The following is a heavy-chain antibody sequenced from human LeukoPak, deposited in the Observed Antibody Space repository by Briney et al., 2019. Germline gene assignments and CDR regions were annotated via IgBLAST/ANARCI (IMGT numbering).Heavy chain of an antibody. CDR1: GGSISSYY. CDR2: IYYGGST. J-gene: IGHJ4*02. D-gene: IGHD1-26*01. Sequence: SETLSLTCTVSGGSISSYYWGWIRQPPGKGLEWIGSIYYGGSTYYNPSLKSRVTISVDTSKNQFSLKLSSVTAADTAVYYCARPTVGATIGFDYWGQGTLVTVSS. V-gene: IGHV4-39*01. CDR3: ARPTVGATIGFDY.